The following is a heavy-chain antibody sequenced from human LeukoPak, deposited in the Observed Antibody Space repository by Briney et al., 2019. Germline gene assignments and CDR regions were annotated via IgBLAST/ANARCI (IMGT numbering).Heavy chain of an antibody. J-gene: IGHJ4*02. CDR3: ARGPKSYGSGRPAY. V-gene: IGHV4-30-2*01. Sequence: PSQTLSLTCTVSGGSISSGGYYWSWIRQPPGKGLEWIGEINHSGSTNYNPSLKSRVTISVDTSKNQFSLKLSSVTAADTAVYYCARGPKSYGSGRPAYWGQGTLVTVSS. CDR2: INHSGST. CDR1: GGSISSGGYY. D-gene: IGHD3-10*01.